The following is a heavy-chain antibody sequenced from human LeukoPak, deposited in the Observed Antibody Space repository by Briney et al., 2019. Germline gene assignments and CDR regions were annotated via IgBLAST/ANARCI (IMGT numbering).Heavy chain of an antibody. CDR3: ARQGGEYSTSYFAH. CDR1: AGSISRFY. V-gene: IGHV4-4*09. Sequence: SATLSLTSTVSAGSISRFYRSWMRQPPGKGLEGIGNIYTSGTTNYNPSLKSRVTISIDTSKKPFSQNLSSVTAADTAVYYCARQGGEYSTSYFAHWGQGTLVTVSS. CDR2: IYTSGTT. D-gene: IGHD2/OR15-2a*01. J-gene: IGHJ4*02.